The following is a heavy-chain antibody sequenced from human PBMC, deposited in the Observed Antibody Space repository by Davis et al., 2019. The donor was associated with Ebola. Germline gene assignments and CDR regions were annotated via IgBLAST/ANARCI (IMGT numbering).Heavy chain of an antibody. CDR3: ARDLGFTSRWYSELY. J-gene: IGHJ4*02. CDR2: INPNSGDT. D-gene: IGHD6-13*01. Sequence: ASVKVSCKASGYNFTGYYIHWVRQAPGQGLEWMGWINPNSGDTNYAQKFQGKVTMTSDTSRTTAYLEVNSLRSDDTAVFFCARDLGFTSRWYSELYWGQGTLVTVSS. V-gene: IGHV1-2*02. CDR1: GYNFTGYY.